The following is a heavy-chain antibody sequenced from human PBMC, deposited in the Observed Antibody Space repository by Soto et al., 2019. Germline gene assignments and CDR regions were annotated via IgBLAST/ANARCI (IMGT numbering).Heavy chain of an antibody. CDR1: GGSISSSSYY. Sequence: SETLSLTCTVSGGSISSSSYYWGWIRQPPGKGLEWIGSIYYSGSTYYNPSLKSRVTISVDTSKNQFSLKLSSVTAADTAVYYCARKRPRRCTNGVCFTYYGMDVWGQGTTVTVSS. CDR3: ARKRPRRCTNGVCFTYYGMDV. CDR2: IYYSGST. V-gene: IGHV4-39*01. J-gene: IGHJ6*02. D-gene: IGHD2-8*01.